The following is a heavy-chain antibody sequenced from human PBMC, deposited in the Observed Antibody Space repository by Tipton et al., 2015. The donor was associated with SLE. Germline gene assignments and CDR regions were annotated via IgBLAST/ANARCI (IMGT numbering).Heavy chain of an antibody. CDR1: GFTFSDYS. V-gene: IGHV3-48*01. D-gene: IGHD5-18*01. Sequence: SLRLSCAASGFTFSDYSMNWVRQAPGKGLEWISYISISSSRYYADSVKGRFTISRDNAKDSLFLQMNSLRAEDSAVYYCVRDRTADTPMIRAYWGQGTLVIVSS. CDR3: VRDRTADTPMIRAY. CDR2: ISISSSR. J-gene: IGHJ4*02.